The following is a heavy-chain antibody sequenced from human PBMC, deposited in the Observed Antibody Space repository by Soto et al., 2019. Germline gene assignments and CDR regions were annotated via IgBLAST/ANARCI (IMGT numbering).Heavy chain of an antibody. J-gene: IGHJ6*02. V-gene: IGHV5-51*01. CDR1: GYSFTSYW. CDR2: IYPGDSDT. CDR3: ARQRDYYGSGSYSAGEKEQNMYYYYGMDV. Sequence: GESLKISCKGSGYSFTSYWIGWVRQMPGKGLEWMGIIYPGDSDTRYSPSFQGQVTISADKSISTAYLQWGSLKASDTAMYYCARQRDYYGSGSYSAGEKEQNMYYYYGMDVWGQGTTVTVSS. D-gene: IGHD3-10*01.